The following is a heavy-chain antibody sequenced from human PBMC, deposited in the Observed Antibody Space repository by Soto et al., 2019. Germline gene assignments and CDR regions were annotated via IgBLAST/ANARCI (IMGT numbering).Heavy chain of an antibody. Sequence: EQLVESGGGLIQPGGSLRISCAFSGLTVSRNYMSWVRQAPGKGLDWVSVLYSGGSSSYAESLKGRFTISRDSSKNILFLQMNSLRPEDTAIYYCAHSSGHHYYFDSWGQGTLVTVSS. V-gene: IGHV3-53*01. J-gene: IGHJ4*02. CDR2: LYSGGSS. CDR3: AHSSGHHYYFDS. CDR1: GLTVSRNY. D-gene: IGHD3-22*01.